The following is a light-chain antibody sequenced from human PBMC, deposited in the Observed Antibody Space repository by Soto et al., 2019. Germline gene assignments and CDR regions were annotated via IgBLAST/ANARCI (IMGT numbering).Light chain of an antibody. J-gene: IGLJ1*01. V-gene: IGLV2-23*03. CDR2: EGT. CDR1: SSDVGTYNL. CDR3: YSFARSNTFSYV. Sequence: QSALTQPASVSGSPGQSITISCTGPSSDVGTYNLVSWYQQHPDKAPKVILYEGTKRPSGVSPRFSGSQSGNTASLTISGLQAEDEAVYFCYSFARSNTFSYVFGPGTKLTVL.